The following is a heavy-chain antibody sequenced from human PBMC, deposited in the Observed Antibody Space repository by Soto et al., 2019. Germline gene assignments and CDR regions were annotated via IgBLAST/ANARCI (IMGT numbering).Heavy chain of an antibody. V-gene: IGHV3-74*01. D-gene: IGHD6-19*01. CDR3: ARDRQWLDYYYDGMDV. Sequence: PGGSLRLSCAASGFTFSSYWMHWVRQAPGKGLVWVSRINSDGSSTSYADSVKGRFTISRDNAKNTLYLQMNSLRAEDTAVYYCARDRQWLDYYYDGMDVWGQGTTVTVSS. CDR2: INSDGSST. J-gene: IGHJ6*02. CDR1: GFTFSSYW.